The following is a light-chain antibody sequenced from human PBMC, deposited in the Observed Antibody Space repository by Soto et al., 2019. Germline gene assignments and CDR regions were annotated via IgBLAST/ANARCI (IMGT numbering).Light chain of an antibody. CDR1: SGHSSYI. CDR2: LEGSGSY. J-gene: IGLJ2*01. CDR3: ETWDFNTRV. Sequence: QPVLTQSSSASASLGSSVKLTCTLSSGHSSYIIAWHQQQPGKAPRYLMKLEGSGSYHKGSGVPDRFSGSSTGADRYLTISNLQFEDEADYYCETWDFNTRVFDGGTKVTVL. V-gene: IGLV4-60*02.